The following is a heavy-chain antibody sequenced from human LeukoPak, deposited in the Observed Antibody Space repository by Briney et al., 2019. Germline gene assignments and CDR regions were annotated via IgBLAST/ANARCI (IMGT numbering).Heavy chain of an antibody. J-gene: IGHJ4*02. CDR3: ARDRLWGVESEDN. Sequence: GGSLRLSCAASGFTFSTYWMTWVRQAPGKGLEWVGTINRDGSQKYYLDSVKGRFTISRDNAKNSLYLQMNSLRAEDTAVYYCARDRLWGVESEDNWGQGTLVTVSS. V-gene: IGHV3-7*01. D-gene: IGHD3-10*01. CDR2: INRDGSQK. CDR1: GFTFSTYW.